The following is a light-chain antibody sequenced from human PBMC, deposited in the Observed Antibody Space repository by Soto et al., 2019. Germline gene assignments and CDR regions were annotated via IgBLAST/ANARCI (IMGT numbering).Light chain of an antibody. Sequence: EIVMTQSPATLSVSPGERATLSCRASQSVSSKLAWYRQKPGQAPRLLIYGASTRATGMPASFSGSGCGTEFTLTISSRQSEDFAIYYCHQYNNLPFTFGGGTKVEIK. CDR2: GAS. CDR3: HQYNNLPFT. V-gene: IGKV3-15*01. J-gene: IGKJ4*01. CDR1: QSVSSK.